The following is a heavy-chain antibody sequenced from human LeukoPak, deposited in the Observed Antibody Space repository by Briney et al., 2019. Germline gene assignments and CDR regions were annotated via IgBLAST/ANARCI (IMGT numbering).Heavy chain of an antibody. CDR2: IYYSGST. J-gene: IGHJ4*02. CDR3: ARRGGYSGYGPFDY. V-gene: IGHV4-38-2*02. D-gene: IGHD5-12*01. Sequence: SETLSLTCTVSGYSISSGYYWGWIRQPPGKGLEWIGSIYYSGSTYYNPSLKSRVTISVDTSKNQFSLKLSSVTAADTAVYYCARRGGYSGYGPFDYWGQGTLVTVSS. CDR1: GYSISSGYY.